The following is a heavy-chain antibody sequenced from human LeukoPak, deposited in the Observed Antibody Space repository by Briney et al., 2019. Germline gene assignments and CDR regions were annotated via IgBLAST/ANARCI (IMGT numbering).Heavy chain of an antibody. D-gene: IGHD6-19*01. V-gene: IGHV3-33*06. CDR1: GFTFSSYG. CDR2: IWYVGSNK. CDR3: AKDFFPLSSGWYFGYFQH. Sequence: PGRSLRLSCAASGFTFSSYGMHWVRQAPGKGLEWVAVIWYVGSNKYYADSVKGRFTISRDNSKNTLYLQMNSLRAEDTAVYYCAKDFFPLSSGWYFGYFQHWGQGTLVTVSS. J-gene: IGHJ1*01.